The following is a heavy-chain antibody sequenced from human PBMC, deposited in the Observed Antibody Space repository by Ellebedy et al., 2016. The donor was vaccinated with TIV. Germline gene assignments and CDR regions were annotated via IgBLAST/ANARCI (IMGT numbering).Heavy chain of an antibody. CDR3: ARDGGSYYLGYYYYGMDV. D-gene: IGHD1-26*01. CDR2: IYYSGST. V-gene: IGHV4-59*01. J-gene: IGHJ6*02. Sequence: SETLSLXCTVSGGSISSYYWSWIRQPPGKGLEWIGYIYYSGSTNYNPSLKSRVTISVDTSKNQFSLKLSSVTAADTAVYYCARDGGSYYLGYYYYGMDVWGQGTTVTVSS. CDR1: GGSISSYY.